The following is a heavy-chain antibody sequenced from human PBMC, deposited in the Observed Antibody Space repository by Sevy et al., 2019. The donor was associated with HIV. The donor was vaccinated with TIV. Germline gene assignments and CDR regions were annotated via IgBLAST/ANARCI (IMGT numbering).Heavy chain of an antibody. V-gene: IGHV3-30*04. D-gene: IGHD6-13*01. CDR2: ISYDGSNK. J-gene: IGHJ3*02. CDR3: ARESRAAAGAFDI. CDR1: GFTFSSYA. Sequence: GGSLRLSCAASGFTFSSYAMHWVRQAPGKGLEWVAVISYDGSNKYYADSVKGRFTISRDNSKNTLYLQMNSLRAEDTAGYYCARESRAAAGAFDIWGQGTMVTVSS.